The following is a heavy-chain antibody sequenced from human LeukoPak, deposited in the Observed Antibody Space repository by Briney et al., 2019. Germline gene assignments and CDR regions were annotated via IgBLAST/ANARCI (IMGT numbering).Heavy chain of an antibody. J-gene: IGHJ5*02. CDR3: ARRQELRFDWCDP. D-gene: IGHD4-11*01. CDR2: IYYSGST. V-gene: IGHV4-39*01. CDR1: GGSISSSSYY. Sequence: SETLSLTCTVSGGSISSSSYYWGWIRQPPGKGLEWIGSIYYSGSTYYNPSLKSRVTISVDTSKNQFSLKLSSVTAADTAVYYCARRQELRFDWCDPWGQGTLVTVSS.